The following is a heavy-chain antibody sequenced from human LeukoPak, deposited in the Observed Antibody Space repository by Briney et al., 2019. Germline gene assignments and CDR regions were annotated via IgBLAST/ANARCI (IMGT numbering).Heavy chain of an antibody. D-gene: IGHD6-13*01. CDR2: ISAYNGNT. V-gene: IGHV1-18*01. Sequence: ASVKVSCKASGYTFTNYGISWVRQAPGQGLEWMGWISAYNGNTNSAQKLQGRVTMITDTSTSTAYMELRSLRSDDTAVYYCARETAAGAFDYWGQGTLVTVSS. CDR1: GYTFTNYG. CDR3: ARETAAGAFDY. J-gene: IGHJ4*02.